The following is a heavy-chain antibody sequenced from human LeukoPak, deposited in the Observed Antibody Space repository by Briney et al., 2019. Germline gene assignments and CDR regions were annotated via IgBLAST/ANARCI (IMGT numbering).Heavy chain of an antibody. CDR1: GYTFTGYG. J-gene: IGHJ2*01. V-gene: IGHV1-18*01. D-gene: IGHD3-22*01. CDR3: ARGYYDSSGYYPYWYFDL. Sequence: ASVKVSCKASGYTFTGYGISWVRQAPGQGLEWMGWISAYNGNTNYAQKLQGRVTMTTDTSTSTAYMELRSLRSDDTAVYYCARGYYDSSGYYPYWYFDLWGRGTLVTVSS. CDR2: ISAYNGNT.